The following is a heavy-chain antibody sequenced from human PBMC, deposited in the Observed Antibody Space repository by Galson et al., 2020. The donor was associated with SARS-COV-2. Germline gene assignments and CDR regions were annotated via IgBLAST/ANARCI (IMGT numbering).Heavy chain of an antibody. Sequence: GGSLRLSCAASGLTFNNYAMGWVRQAPGKGLEWVSLIGAGGDTYYADSVKGRFTISRDNSKNTLFLQMNSLRGEDTALYYCAKEAGTGWATDYFQHWGQGTLVTVSS. D-gene: IGHD6-19*01. J-gene: IGHJ1*01. CDR1: GLTFNNYA. CDR3: AKEAGTGWATDYFQH. CDR2: IGAGGDT. V-gene: IGHV3-23*01.